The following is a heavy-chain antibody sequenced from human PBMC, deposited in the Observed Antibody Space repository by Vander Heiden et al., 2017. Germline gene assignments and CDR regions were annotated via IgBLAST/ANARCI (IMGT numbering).Heavy chain of an antibody. J-gene: IGHJ4*02. CDR1: EFTFSSYA. D-gene: IGHD4-4*01. CDR3: AKNRAVTNGY. V-gene: IGHV3-23*01. CDR2: ISGSGCST. Sequence: EVQLLESGGGLVQPGASLRLDCADDEFTFSSYAMSGVRQARGRGLEWVSAISGSGCSTYYADSVKGRFTISRDNSKNTLYLQMKSLRAEDTAVYYCAKNRAVTNGYWGQGTLVTVSS.